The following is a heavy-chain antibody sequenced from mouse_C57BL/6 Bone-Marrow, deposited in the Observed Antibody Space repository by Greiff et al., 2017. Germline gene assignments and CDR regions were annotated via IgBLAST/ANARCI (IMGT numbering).Heavy chain of an antibody. CDR3: AEPIYYYGSGYSWFAY. CDR2: IDPANGNT. D-gene: IGHD1-1*01. V-gene: IGHV14-3*01. J-gene: IGHJ3*01. Sequence: EVQLQQSVAELVRPGASVKLSCTASGFTIKNTYMHWVKQRPEQGLEWIGRIDPANGNTKYAPKFQGKATITADTSSSTAYLQLSSLTSEDTAIYYCAEPIYYYGSGYSWFAYWGQGTLVTVSA. CDR1: GFTIKNTY.